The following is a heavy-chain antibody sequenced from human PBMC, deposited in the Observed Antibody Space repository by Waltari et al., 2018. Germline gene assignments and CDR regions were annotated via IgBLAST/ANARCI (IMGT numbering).Heavy chain of an antibody. CDR3: ASGLIIPGRFRLGY. CDR2: FDPEDGEA. J-gene: IGHJ4*02. CDR1: GYTLTELS. D-gene: IGHD3-3*01. V-gene: IGHV1-24*01. Sequence: QVQPDQPGAEVKKPGASVQVSCKVVGYTLTELSMHWVRQAPGKGLEWMGGFDPEDGEAVFAQKFQGRLTLTEDTPANTAYMELTSLTSEDTAVYYCASGLIIPGRFRLGYWGQGTLVTVSA.